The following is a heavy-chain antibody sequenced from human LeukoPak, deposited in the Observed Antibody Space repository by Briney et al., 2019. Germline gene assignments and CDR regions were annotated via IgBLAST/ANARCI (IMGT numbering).Heavy chain of an antibody. CDR3: ARVSGDGYTTGAFDI. CDR1: GGTFGSYA. D-gene: IGHD5-24*01. J-gene: IGHJ3*02. CDR2: IIPIFGTA. Sequence: ASVKVSCKASGGTFGSYAISWVRQAPGQGLEWMGGIIPIFGTANYAQKFQGRVTITTDESTSTAYMELSSLRSEDTAVYYCARVSGDGYTTGAFDIWGQGTMVTVPS. V-gene: IGHV1-69*05.